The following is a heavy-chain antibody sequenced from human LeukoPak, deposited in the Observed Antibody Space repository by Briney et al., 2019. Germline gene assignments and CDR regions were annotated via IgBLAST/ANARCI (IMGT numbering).Heavy chain of an antibody. Sequence: GGSLRLSCAASGYTFSSYAMSWVRQAPGKGLEWVSGITWNSDNIEYADSVKGRFTISRDDAKNSLYLQMNSLRAEDTAVYYCARDLFPSTTAYFDYWGQGTLVTVSS. J-gene: IGHJ4*02. CDR3: ARDLFPSTTAYFDY. CDR1: GYTFSSYA. V-gene: IGHV3-21*01. CDR2: ITWNSDNI. D-gene: IGHD4-11*01.